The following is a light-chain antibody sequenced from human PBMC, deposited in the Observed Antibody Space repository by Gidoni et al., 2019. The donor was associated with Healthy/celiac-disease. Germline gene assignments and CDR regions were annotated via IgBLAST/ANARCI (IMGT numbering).Light chain of an antibody. CDR2: GAS. CDR3: QQYDSSSRWT. Sequence: EMELTQSAGTLSLSPGGSATLSCRARQSVSSSYLAWYQQKPCQAPRLLIYGASSKATGIPDSFSGSGSGTDFTLTISRLEPEDFAVYYCQQYDSSSRWTFGQGTKVEIK. V-gene: IGKV3-20*01. J-gene: IGKJ1*01. CDR1: QSVSSSY.